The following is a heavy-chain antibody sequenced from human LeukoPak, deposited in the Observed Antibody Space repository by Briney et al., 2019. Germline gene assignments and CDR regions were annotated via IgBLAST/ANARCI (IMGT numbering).Heavy chain of an antibody. J-gene: IGHJ5*02. CDR3: ARDNYYGSGSYQNWFDP. D-gene: IGHD3-10*01. CDR1: GGSISSYY. Sequence: KTSETLSLTCTVSGGSISSYYWSWIRQPPGKGLEWIGYIYYSGSTNYNPSLKSRVTISVDTSKNQFSLKLSSVTAADTAVYYCARDNYYGSGSYQNWFDPWGQGTLVTVSS. V-gene: IGHV4-59*01. CDR2: IYYSGST.